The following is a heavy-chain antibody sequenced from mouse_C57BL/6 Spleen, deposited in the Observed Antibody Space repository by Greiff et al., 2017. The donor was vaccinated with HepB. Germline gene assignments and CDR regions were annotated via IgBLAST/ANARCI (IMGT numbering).Heavy chain of an antibody. D-gene: IGHD1-1*01. Sequence: VQLQQSGAELVKPGASVKLSCKASGYTFTSYWMQWVKQRPGQGLEWIGEIDPSDSYTNYNQKFKGKATLTVDTSSSTAYMQLSSLTSEDSAVYYCARSDDGRGFDYWGQGTLVTVSA. V-gene: IGHV1-50*01. CDR1: GYTFTSYW. J-gene: IGHJ3*01. CDR2: IDPSDSYT. CDR3: ARSDDGRGFDY.